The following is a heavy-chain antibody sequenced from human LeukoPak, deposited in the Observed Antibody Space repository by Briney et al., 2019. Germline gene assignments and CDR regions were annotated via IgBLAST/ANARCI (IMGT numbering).Heavy chain of an antibody. CDR3: ATGIFGVDY. CDR1: GFILRNYW. J-gene: IGHJ4*02. D-gene: IGHD3-3*01. CDR2: INQDGSAK. Sequence: PGGSLRLSCAASGFILRNYWMTWVRQAPGKGLEWVANINQDGSAKHYVDSVKGRFTISRDIAKNSLYLQMNSLGAEDTAMYYCATGIFGVDYWGQGTLVTVSS. V-gene: IGHV3-7*01.